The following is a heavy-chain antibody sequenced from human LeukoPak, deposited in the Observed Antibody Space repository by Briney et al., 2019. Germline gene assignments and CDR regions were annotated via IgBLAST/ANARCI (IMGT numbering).Heavy chain of an antibody. Sequence: GESLRLSCAASGITFSSYAMGWVRQAPGKGLEWVSAISVSGSSTDYADPVKGRFTISRDNSKSTLYLQMNSLRAEDTAVYYCAARHYYDSSGSHSPYWGQGTLVTVSS. CDR3: AARHYYDSSGSHSPY. V-gene: IGHV3-23*01. D-gene: IGHD3-22*01. J-gene: IGHJ4*02. CDR2: ISVSGSST. CDR1: GITFSSYA.